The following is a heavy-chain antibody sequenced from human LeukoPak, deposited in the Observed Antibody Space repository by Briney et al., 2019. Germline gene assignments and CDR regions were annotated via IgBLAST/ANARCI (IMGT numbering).Heavy chain of an antibody. CDR1: GGSISNGDHY. CDR2: IYYSGST. V-gene: IGHV4-31*03. J-gene: IGHJ5*02. CDR3: ARARDIVVVPAAKGPSLMYNWFDP. Sequence: SETLSLTCTVSGGSISNGDHYWSWIRQHPGKGLEWIGYIYYSGSTYYNPSLKSRVTISVDTSKNQFSLKLSSVTAADTAVYYCARARDIVVVPAAKGPSLMYNWFDPWGQGTLVTVSS. D-gene: IGHD2-2*01.